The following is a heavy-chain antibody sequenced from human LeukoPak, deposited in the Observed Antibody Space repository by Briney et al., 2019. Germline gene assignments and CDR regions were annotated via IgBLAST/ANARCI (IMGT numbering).Heavy chain of an antibody. CDR3: ARSYCSSTSCSPYYYYYMDV. J-gene: IGHJ6*03. CDR2: IYYSGST. Sequence: SQTLSLTCTVSGGSISSGSYYWSWIRQHPGKGLEWIGYIYYSGSTYYNPSLKSRVTISVDTSKNQFSLKLSSVTAADTAVYYCARSYCSSTSCSPYYYYYMDVWGKGTTVTVSS. CDR1: GGSISSGSYY. D-gene: IGHD2-2*01. V-gene: IGHV4-31*03.